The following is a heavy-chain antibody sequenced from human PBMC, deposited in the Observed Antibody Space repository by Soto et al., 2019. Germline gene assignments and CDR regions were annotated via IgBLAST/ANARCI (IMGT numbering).Heavy chain of an antibody. D-gene: IGHD3-3*01. CDR1: GFTFGDYA. Sequence: GGSLRLSCTASGFTFGDYAMSWVRQAPGKGLEWVGFIRSKAYGGTTEYAASVKGRFTISRVDSKSIAYLQMNSLKTEDTAVYYCTRDSAYYDFWSGYYTPSGMDVWGQGTRVTVSS. J-gene: IGHJ6*02. CDR2: IRSKAYGGTT. CDR3: TRDSAYYDFWSGYYTPSGMDV. V-gene: IGHV3-49*04.